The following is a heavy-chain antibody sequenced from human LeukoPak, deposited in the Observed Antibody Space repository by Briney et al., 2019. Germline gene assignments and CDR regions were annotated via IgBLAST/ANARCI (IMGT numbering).Heavy chain of an antibody. D-gene: IGHD5-18*01. V-gene: IGHV4-39*01. Sequence: PSETLSLTCTVSGGSISSSSYYWGWIRQPPGKGLEWIGSIYYSGSTYYNPSLKSRVTISVDTSKNQFSLKLSSVTAADTAVYYCARIMVDTAMEQNFDYWGQGTLVTVSS. J-gene: IGHJ4*02. CDR1: GGSISSSSYY. CDR3: ARIMVDTAMEQNFDY. CDR2: IYYSGST.